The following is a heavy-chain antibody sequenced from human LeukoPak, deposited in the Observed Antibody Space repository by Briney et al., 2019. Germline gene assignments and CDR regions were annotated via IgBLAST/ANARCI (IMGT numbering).Heavy chain of an antibody. CDR2: ISGSGGNT. J-gene: IGHJ4*02. CDR1: GFTFSSYG. D-gene: IGHD3-22*01. V-gene: IGHV3-23*01. CDR3: ARGSGYLETFDY. Sequence: GGTLRLSCAASGFTFSSYGMSWVRQAPGKGLEWVSAISGSGGNTYYADSVKGRFTISRDNSKNTLYLRMNSLRAEDTAVYYCARGSGYLETFDYWGQGTLVTVSS.